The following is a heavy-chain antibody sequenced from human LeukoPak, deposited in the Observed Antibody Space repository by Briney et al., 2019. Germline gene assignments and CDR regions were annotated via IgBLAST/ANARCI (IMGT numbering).Heavy chain of an antibody. J-gene: IGHJ4*02. CDR2: ISSSSSYI. CDR1: GFTFSRHS. D-gene: IGHD5-24*01. V-gene: IGHV3-21*01. Sequence: GGSLRLSCAASGFTFSRHSTNWVRQAPGKGLEWVSSISSSSSYIYYAESVKGRFTISRDNAKNSLYLQINSLRAEDTAVYYCARALDGYNQDYWGQGTLVTVSS. CDR3: ARALDGYNQDY.